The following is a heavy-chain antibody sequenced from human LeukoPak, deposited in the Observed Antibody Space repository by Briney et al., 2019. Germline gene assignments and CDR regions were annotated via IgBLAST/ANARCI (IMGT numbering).Heavy chain of an antibody. J-gene: IGHJ4*02. CDR3: ASGGIYYGAAFDF. D-gene: IGHD1-26*01. V-gene: IGHV3-20*04. CDR2: INWNGGST. CDR1: GFSFDDYG. Sequence: GGSLRLSCAASGFSFDDYGMSWVRQAPGRGLEWVSGINWNGGSTGYADSVKGRFTISRDNAKNSLYLQMNSLRAEDTALYYCASGGIYYGAAFDFWGQGILVTVSS.